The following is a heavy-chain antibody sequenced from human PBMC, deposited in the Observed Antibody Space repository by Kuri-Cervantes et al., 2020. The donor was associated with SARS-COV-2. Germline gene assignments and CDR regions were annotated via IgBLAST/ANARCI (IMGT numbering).Heavy chain of an antibody. D-gene: IGHD1-26*01. CDR3: ARGLSGSYGMAV. CDR1: GGDSNKYA. V-gene: IGHV1-69*06. Sequence: SVKVSCKASGGDSNKYAITWVRQAPGQGLEWMGGIISIFDTTNYAQNFQGRVTITADKSTSTAYMELSSLRSEDTAVYYCARGLSGSYGMAVWGQGNTV. CDR2: IISIFDTT. J-gene: IGHJ6*02.